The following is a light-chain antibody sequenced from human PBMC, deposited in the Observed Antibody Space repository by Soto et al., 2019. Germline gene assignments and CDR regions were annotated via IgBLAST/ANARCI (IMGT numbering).Light chain of an antibody. V-gene: IGLV1-40*01. CDR1: SSTIVAGYD. J-gene: IGLJ1*01. CDR3: QSYERNLRGYV. Sequence: QSVLTQPPSVSGAPGQRGTISCTGSSSTIVAGYDVHWYQQLPGTAPERLSYGNSNLTSGVPDRFSGSKSCTSASPALTGLQDEELFGYYRQSYERNLRGYVFGPEAKLTVL. CDR2: GNS.